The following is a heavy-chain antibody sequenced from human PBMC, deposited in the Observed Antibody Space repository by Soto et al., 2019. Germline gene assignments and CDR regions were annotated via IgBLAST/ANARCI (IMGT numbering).Heavy chain of an antibody. D-gene: IGHD3-22*01. Sequence: QVQLVQSGAEVKKPGSSVKVSCKASGGTFSSYAISWVRQAPGQGLEWMGGIIPIFGTANYAQKFQGRVTISADESPSTGYMELSSLRSEDTAVYYCASGYYYDSSGYYYLLDYWGQGTLVTVSS. CDR3: ASGYYYDSSGYYYLLDY. CDR2: IIPIFGTA. CDR1: GGTFSSYA. J-gene: IGHJ4*02. V-gene: IGHV1-69*01.